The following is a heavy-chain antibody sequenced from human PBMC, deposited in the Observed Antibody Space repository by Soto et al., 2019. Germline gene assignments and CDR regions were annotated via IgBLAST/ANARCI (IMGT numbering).Heavy chain of an antibody. J-gene: IGHJ4*02. CDR3: ARGEMATIMPRY. CDR1: GGSISSGGYY. CDR2: IYYSGST. D-gene: IGHD5-12*01. Sequence: LSLTCTVSGGSISSGGYYWSWIRQHPGKGLEWIGYIYYSGSTYYNPSLKSRVTISVDTSKNQFSLKLSSVTAADTAVYYCARGEMATIMPRYWGQGTLVTVSS. V-gene: IGHV4-31*03.